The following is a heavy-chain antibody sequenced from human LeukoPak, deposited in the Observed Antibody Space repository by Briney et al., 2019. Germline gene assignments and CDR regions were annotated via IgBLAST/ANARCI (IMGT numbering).Heavy chain of an antibody. V-gene: IGHV1-46*01. Sequence: ASVKVSCKASGYTFTSYYMDWVRQAPGQGLEWMGIINPSIGSTGYAQKFQGRVTMTRDTSTSTAYMELSRLSSDDTAVYYCSRGLDSSGYYSGAADYWGQGTLVAVSS. CDR2: INPSIGST. J-gene: IGHJ4*02. CDR1: GYTFTSYY. CDR3: SRGLDSSGYYSGAADY. D-gene: IGHD3-22*01.